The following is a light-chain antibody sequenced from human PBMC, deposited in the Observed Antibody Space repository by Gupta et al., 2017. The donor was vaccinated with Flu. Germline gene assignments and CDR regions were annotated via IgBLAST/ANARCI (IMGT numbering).Light chain of an antibody. V-gene: IGKV3-11*01. CDR2: DVP. CDR3: QHRRSWPPALT. CDR1: QCVKSY. Sequence: PCEIASPSCRARQCVKSYLSLYQQKPGPAPSLLIYDVPVRSPGTPARFSCSGSGTDFTLTISSLEPEDVAVYYCQHRRSWPPALTFGGGTKVEI. J-gene: IGKJ4*01.